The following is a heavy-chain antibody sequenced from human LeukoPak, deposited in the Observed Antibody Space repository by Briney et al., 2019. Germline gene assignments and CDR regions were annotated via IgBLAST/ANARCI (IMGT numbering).Heavy chain of an antibody. CDR2: ISANGGNT. D-gene: IGHD1-1*01. Sequence: PGESLRLSCAVSGFTFNSYTMNWVRQAPGKGLEWVSGISANGGNTYYTDSLKGRFTISRDNSKNTLFLQMNSLRADDTAIYYCAKGLERESRLDYWGQGTLVTVSS. CDR3: AKGLERESRLDY. V-gene: IGHV3-23*01. J-gene: IGHJ4*02. CDR1: GFTFNSYT.